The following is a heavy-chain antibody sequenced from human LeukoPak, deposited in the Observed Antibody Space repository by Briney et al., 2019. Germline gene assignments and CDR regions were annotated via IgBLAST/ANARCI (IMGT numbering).Heavy chain of an antibody. CDR3: ARDPEVGETFDY. CDR1: GYSISSGYY. V-gene: IGHV4-38-2*02. J-gene: IGHJ4*02. D-gene: IGHD3-10*01. CDR2: IYYSGST. Sequence: PSETLSLTCTVSGYSISSGYYWGWIRQPPGKGLEWIGSIYYSGSTYYNPSLKSRVTISVDTSKNQFSLKLSSVTAADTAVYYCARDPEVGETFDYWGQGTLVTVSS.